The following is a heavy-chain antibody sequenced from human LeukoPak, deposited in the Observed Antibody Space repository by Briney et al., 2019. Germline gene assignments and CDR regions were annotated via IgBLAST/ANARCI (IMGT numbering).Heavy chain of an antibody. CDR2: IIPIFGTA. J-gene: IGHJ4*02. Sequence: ASVKVSCKASGGTFSSYAISWVRQAPGQGLEWMGGIIPIFGTANYAQKFQGRVTITADESTSTAYMELSSLRSEYTAVYYCARDAGIVATANWGQGTLVTVSS. CDR1: GGTFSSYA. V-gene: IGHV1-69*13. D-gene: IGHD5-12*01. CDR3: ARDAGIVATAN.